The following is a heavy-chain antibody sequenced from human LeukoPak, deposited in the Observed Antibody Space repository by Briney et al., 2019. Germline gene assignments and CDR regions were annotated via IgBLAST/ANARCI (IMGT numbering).Heavy chain of an antibody. D-gene: IGHD5-18*01. CDR1: GFTFSSYS. J-gene: IGHJ6*02. Sequence: GGSLRLSCAASGFTFSSYSMNWVRQAPGKGLAWVSSISSNSSYIYYADSVRGGFTIARDNAKSSRDLRMNCLSAEDTAVYYCARDRRWWVQLETGGYYYGMDVWGQGTTVTVSS. V-gene: IGHV3-21*04. CDR2: ISSNSSYI. CDR3: ARDRRWWVQLETGGYYYGMDV.